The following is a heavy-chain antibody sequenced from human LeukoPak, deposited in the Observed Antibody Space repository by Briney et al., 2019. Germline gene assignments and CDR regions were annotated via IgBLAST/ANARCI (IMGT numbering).Heavy chain of an antibody. CDR3: AKASTVLKPIDS. CDR1: GFTFSTYA. CDR2: ISAIGSRT. Sequence: GGSLRLSCAASGFTFSTYAMNSVRQPPGKGLEWVSFISAIGSRTYYADSVKGRFTISRDNSKNTLYLQMNSLRDGDTAIYYCAKASTVLKPIDSWGQGTLVTVSS. D-gene: IGHD1-14*01. J-gene: IGHJ4*02. V-gene: IGHV3-23*01.